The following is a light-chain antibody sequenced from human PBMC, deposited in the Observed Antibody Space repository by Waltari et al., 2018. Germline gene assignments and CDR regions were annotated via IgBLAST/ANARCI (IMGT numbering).Light chain of an antibody. CDR3: ATWDDSLNGWV. CDR2: SYN. CDR1: GSNTVGRNT. Sequence: QSVLTQPPSASGTPGQTVTISCSRSGSNTVGRNTINWYQHLPGTAPKLLIYSYNLRLSGVPDRFSGSGFGASASLAISGLQSEDDGHYYCATWDDSLNGWVFGGGTKLTVL. J-gene: IGLJ3*02. V-gene: IGLV1-44*01.